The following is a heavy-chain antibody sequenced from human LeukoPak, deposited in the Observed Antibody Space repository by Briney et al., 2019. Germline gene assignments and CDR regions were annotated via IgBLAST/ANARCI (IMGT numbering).Heavy chain of an antibody. J-gene: IGHJ4*02. CDR3: ARIFLGSSGWYYFDY. V-gene: IGHV3-9*01. D-gene: IGHD6-19*01. Sequence: GRSLRLSCAASGFTFDDYAMHWVRHAPGKGLEWVSYISWNSGSIDYGDSVKGRFTISRDNSKNTLYLQMNSLRAEDTAVYYCARIFLGSSGWYYFDYWGQGTLVTVSS. CDR2: ISWNSGSI. CDR1: GFTFDDYA.